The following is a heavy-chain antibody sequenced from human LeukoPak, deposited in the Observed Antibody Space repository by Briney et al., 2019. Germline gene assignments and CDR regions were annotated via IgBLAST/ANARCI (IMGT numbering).Heavy chain of an antibody. CDR1: SGSISSHY. CDR2: IHTSGSI. CDR3: AGYSSSWYSDY. J-gene: IGHJ4*02. Sequence: SETLSLICTVSSGSISSHYWSWIRQPAGKGLEWIGRIHTSGSINYNPSLKSRVTMSVDTSKNQFSLKLSSVTAADTAVYYCAGYSSSWYSDYWGQGTLVTVSS. D-gene: IGHD6-13*01. V-gene: IGHV4-4*07.